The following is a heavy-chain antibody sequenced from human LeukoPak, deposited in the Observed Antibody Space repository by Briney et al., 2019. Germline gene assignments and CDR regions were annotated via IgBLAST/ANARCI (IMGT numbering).Heavy chain of an antibody. J-gene: IGHJ5*02. CDR3: AREDYGGNSDWFDP. CDR2: IIPIFGTA. CDR1: GGTFSSYA. V-gene: IGHV1-69*13. D-gene: IGHD4-23*01. Sequence: ASVKASCKASGGTFSSYAISWVRQAPGQGLEWMGGIIPIFGTANYAQKFQGRVTITADESTSTAYMELSSLRSEDTAVYYCAREDYGGNSDWFDPWGQGTLVTVSS.